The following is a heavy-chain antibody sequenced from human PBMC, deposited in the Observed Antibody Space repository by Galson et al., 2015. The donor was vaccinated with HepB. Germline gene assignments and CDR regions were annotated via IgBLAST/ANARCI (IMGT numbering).Heavy chain of an antibody. CDR1: GFTFRSYW. CDR3: VRGIDSDSGAWS. D-gene: IGHD4-11*01. V-gene: IGHV3-74*01. Sequence: SLRLSCAASGFTFRSYWMHWVRQSPGKGLVWVSRVNSDGTTTNYTESVKGRFTISRDNAKNTLYLQMNSLRADDTAVHYCVRGIDSDSGAWSWGQGTLVTVSS. CDR2: VNSDGTTT. J-gene: IGHJ5*02.